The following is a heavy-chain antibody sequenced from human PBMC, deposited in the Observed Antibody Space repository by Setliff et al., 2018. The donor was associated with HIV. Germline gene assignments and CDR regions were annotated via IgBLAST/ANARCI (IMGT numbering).Heavy chain of an antibody. V-gene: IGHV1-46*01. D-gene: IGHD3-22*01. CDR2: INPSGGGT. J-gene: IGHJ4*02. CDR3: VRGMTSYDSSGYSIPYYFDY. Sequence: ASVKVFCKASGYSFTNYYMNWVRQAPGQGLEWMGIINPSGGGTTYAQKFQGRVTMTRDTSTDTLYMDLSSLTSEDTAVYYCVRGMTSYDSSGYSIPYYFDYWGQGTLVTVSS. CDR1: GYSFTNYY.